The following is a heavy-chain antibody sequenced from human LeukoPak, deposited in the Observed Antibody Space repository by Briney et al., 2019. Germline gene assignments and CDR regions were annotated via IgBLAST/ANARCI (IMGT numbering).Heavy chain of an antibody. Sequence: SETLSLTCTVSGGSISSYYWSWIRQPPGKGLEWIGYIYYSGSTNYTPSLKSRVTISVDTSKNQFSLKLSSVTAADTAVYYCARTTAMVTMYYFDYWGQGTLVTVSS. CDR2: IYYSGST. D-gene: IGHD5-18*01. CDR3: ARTTAMVTMYYFDY. J-gene: IGHJ4*02. CDR1: GGSISSYY. V-gene: IGHV4-59*01.